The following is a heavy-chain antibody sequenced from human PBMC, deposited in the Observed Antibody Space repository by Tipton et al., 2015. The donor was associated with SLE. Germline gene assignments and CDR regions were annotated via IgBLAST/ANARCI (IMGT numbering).Heavy chain of an antibody. V-gene: IGHV3-11*04. D-gene: IGHD3-22*01. CDR1: GFTFSDYA. CDR2: FSSSGRNI. Sequence: SLRLSCAAAGFTFSDYAMHWVRQAPGRGLEWVAFFSSSGRNIYYADSVKGRFTISRDNSKNTLYLQMNSLRAEDTAMYYCAKPNYYDTSGYYYGPPDYWGQGTLVTVSS. J-gene: IGHJ4*02. CDR3: AKPNYYDTSGYYYGPPDY.